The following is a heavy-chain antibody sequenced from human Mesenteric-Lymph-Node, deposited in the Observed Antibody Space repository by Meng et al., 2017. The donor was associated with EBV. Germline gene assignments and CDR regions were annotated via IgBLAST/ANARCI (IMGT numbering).Heavy chain of an antibody. CDR1: SYTFTSYG. Sequence: QVHQVQAGAEVKRPGSSVKLSCKASSYTFTSYGIRWVRQAPGQGLEWMGWITAYNHNTNYAQRLQGRVTMTTDTSTSTAYMELRSLRSDDTAVYYCAIDLGGRDYWGQGTLVTVSS. CDR2: ITAYNHNT. J-gene: IGHJ4*02. CDR3: AIDLGGRDY. D-gene: IGHD3-16*01. V-gene: IGHV1-18*01.